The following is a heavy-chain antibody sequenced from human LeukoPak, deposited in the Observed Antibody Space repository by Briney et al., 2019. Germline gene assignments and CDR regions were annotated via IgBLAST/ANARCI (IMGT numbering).Heavy chain of an antibody. J-gene: IGHJ4*02. CDR1: GFTFSSYW. CDR3: AREGAGIEMAVDY. D-gene: IGHD1-26*01. CDR2: IKQDGSEK. V-gene: IGHV3-7*01. Sequence: GGSLRLSCAASGFTFSSYWMSWVRQAPGKGLEWVANIKQDGSEKYYVDSVKGRFTISRDNAKNSLYLQMNSLRAEDTAVYYCAREGAGIEMAVDYWGQGTLVTVSS.